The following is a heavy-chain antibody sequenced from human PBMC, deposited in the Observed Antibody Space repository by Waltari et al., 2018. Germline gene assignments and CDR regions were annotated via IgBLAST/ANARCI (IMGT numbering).Heavy chain of an antibody. Sequence: QVQLQESGPGLVKPSETLSLTCAVSGYSISSGYYWGWIRQPPGSGLEGIGGIYHSGSTDYNPALKSRVTISVDTSRNQFSRKLSAVTAADTAVYYCARHGIAAAGLIDYWGQGTLVTVSS. CDR1: GYSISSGYY. D-gene: IGHD6-13*01. V-gene: IGHV4-38-2*01. J-gene: IGHJ4*02. CDR3: ARHGIAAAGLIDY. CDR2: IYHSGST.